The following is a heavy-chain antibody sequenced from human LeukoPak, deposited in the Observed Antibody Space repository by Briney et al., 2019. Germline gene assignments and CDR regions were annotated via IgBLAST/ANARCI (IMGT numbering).Heavy chain of an antibody. V-gene: IGHV3-30*04. Sequence: QPGGSLRLSCAASGFTFSSYAMHWVRQAPGKGLEWVAVISYDGSNKYYAGSVKGRFTISRDNSKNTLYLQMNSLRAEDTAVYYCARDITHYGSGPGYWGQGTLVTVSS. J-gene: IGHJ4*02. CDR1: GFTFSSYA. CDR2: ISYDGSNK. CDR3: ARDITHYGSGPGY. D-gene: IGHD3-10*01.